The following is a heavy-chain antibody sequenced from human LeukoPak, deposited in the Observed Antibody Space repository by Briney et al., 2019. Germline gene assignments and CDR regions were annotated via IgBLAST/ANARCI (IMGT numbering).Heavy chain of an antibody. J-gene: IGHJ4*02. CDR3: ARKAHGSGKIDY. D-gene: IGHD3-10*01. CDR1: GFTVSSNY. V-gene: IGHV3-66*01. Sequence: GGSLRLSCAASGFTVSSNYMSWVRQAPGKGLEWVSVIYSGGSTYYADPVKGRFTISRDNSKNTLYLQMNSLRAEDTAVYYCARKAHGSGKIDYWGQGTLVTVSS. CDR2: IYSGGST.